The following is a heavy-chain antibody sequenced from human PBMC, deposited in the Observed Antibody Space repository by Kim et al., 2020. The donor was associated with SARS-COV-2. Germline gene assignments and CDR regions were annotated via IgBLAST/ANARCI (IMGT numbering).Heavy chain of an antibody. D-gene: IGHD4-17*01. V-gene: IGHV4-59*01. Sequence: SETLSLTCTVSGGSISSYYWSWIRQPPGKGLEWIGYIYYSGSTNYNPSLKSRVTISVDTSKNQFSLKLSSVTAADTAVYYCARPSRYGDYNYWGLGTLVTVSS. J-gene: IGHJ4*02. CDR2: IYYSGST. CDR1: GGSISSYY. CDR3: ARPSRYGDYNY.